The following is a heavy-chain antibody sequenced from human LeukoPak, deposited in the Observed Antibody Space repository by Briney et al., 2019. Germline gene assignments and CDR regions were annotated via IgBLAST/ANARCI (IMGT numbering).Heavy chain of an antibody. J-gene: IGHJ6*02. V-gene: IGHV3-66*01. CDR1: GFTVSSNY. D-gene: IGHD5-24*01. CDR3: ARDVRMATMYYYYGMDV. Sequence: PGGSLRLSCAASGFTVSSNYMSWVRQAPGKGLEWVSVIYSGGSTYYAGSVKGRFTISRDNSKNTLYLQMNSLRAEDTAVYYCARDVRMATMYYYYGMDVWGQGTTVTVSS. CDR2: IYSGGST.